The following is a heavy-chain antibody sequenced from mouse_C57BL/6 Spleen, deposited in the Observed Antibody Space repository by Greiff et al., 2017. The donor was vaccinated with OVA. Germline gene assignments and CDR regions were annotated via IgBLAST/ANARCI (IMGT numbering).Heavy chain of an antibody. CDR1: GFTFSDYG. Sequence: EVKLMESGGGLVKPGGSLKLSCAASGFTFSDYGMHWVRQAPEKGLEWVAYISSGSSTIYYADTVKGRFTISRDNAKNTLFLQMTSLRSEDTAMYDCARREGNGNSYAMDYWGQGTSVTVSS. CDR3: ARREGNGNSYAMDY. J-gene: IGHJ4*01. CDR2: ISSGSSTI. D-gene: IGHD2-1*01. V-gene: IGHV5-17*01.